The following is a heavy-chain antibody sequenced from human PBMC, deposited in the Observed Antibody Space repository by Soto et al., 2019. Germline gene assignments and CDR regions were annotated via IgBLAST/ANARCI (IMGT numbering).Heavy chain of an antibody. V-gene: IGHV1-69*01. D-gene: IGHD2-21*02. CDR3: ARAPILVSVTLHETFFDS. CDR1: GGTISNAG. CDR2: IIPIFDTT. J-gene: IGHJ4*02. Sequence: SVTCPFTGAGGTISNAGISWVRKDTGQGLEWMGVIIPIFDTTNYAQKLQGRITIIADESTNTVYMELSNLRSADTGVYYCARAPILVSVTLHETFFDSWGQGTLVTVSS.